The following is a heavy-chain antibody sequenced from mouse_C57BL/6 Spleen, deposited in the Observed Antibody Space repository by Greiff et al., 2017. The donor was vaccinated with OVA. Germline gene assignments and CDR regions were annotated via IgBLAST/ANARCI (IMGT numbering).Heavy chain of an antibody. CDR2: ILPGSGSS. CDR1: GYTFTGYW. V-gene: IGHV1-9*01. CDR3: ASSPGREPPDD. J-gene: IGHJ2*01. Sequence: VQLQQSGAELMKPGASVKLSCKATGYTFTGYWIEWVQQRPGHGLEWIGEILPGSGSSNYNENFTGKATFTADTSSNTAYMQLSSPTTEDSAIYYCASSPGREPPDDWGKGTTLTVSS. D-gene: IGHD6-2*01.